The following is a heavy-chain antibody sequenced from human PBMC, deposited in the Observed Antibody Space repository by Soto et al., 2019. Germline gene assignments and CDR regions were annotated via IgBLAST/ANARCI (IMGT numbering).Heavy chain of an antibody. CDR1: GFTFSSYA. D-gene: IGHD6-13*01. V-gene: IGHV3-23*01. Sequence: PGGSLRLSCAASGFTFSSYAMSWVRRAPGKGLEWVSGISGSGGSTYYADSVKGRFTISRDNSKNTLYLQMNSLRAEDTAVYYCAKDASIAAARLAYYYYGMDVWGQGTTVTVSS. CDR2: ISGSGGST. CDR3: AKDASIAAARLAYYYYGMDV. J-gene: IGHJ6*02.